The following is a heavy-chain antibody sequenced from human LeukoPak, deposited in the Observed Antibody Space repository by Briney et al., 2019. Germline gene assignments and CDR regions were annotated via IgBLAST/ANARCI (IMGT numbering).Heavy chain of an antibody. CDR3: AGAPNRHYFDY. CDR2: IYHTGTT. V-gene: IGHV4-38-2*02. Sequence: SETLSLTCSVSDYSISSDYYWGWIRQPPGKGLEWTGNIYHTGTTDYNPSLKSRVTMSVDTSKNQFSLRLISVTASDTAVYFCAGAPNRHYFDYWGQGTLVAVSS. J-gene: IGHJ4*01. CDR1: DYSISSDYY.